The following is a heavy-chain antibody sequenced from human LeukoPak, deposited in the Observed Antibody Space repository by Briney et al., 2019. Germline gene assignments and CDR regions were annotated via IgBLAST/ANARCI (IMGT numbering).Heavy chain of an antibody. CDR1: YH. Sequence: YHWGWIRQAPGKGLEWVSYISSSGSTIYYADSVKGRFTISRDNAKNSLYLQMNSLRAEDTAVYYCARDYYYYYMDVWGKGTTVTVSS. CDR3: ARDYYYYYMDV. V-gene: IGHV3-11*04. CDR2: ISSSGSTI. J-gene: IGHJ6*03.